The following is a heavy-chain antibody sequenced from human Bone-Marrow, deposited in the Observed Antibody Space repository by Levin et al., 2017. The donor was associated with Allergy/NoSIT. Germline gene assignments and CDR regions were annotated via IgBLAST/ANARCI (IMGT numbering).Heavy chain of an antibody. J-gene: IGHJ3*02. V-gene: IGHV4-4*02. CDR2: IYHSGSA. Sequence: SETLSLTCAVSGGSLSSNNWWSWVRQPPGKEQEWIGEIYHSGSANYNPSLKSRVTISVDKSKNQFSLKLSSVTAADTAVYYCVREGFSDSGSTAFDIWGQGTMVTVSS. D-gene: IGHD3-10*01. CDR3: VREGFSDSGSTAFDI. CDR1: GGSLSSNNW.